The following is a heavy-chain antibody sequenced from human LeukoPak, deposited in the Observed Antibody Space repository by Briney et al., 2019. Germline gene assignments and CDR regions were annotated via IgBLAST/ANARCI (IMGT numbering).Heavy chain of an antibody. Sequence: GGSLRLSCAASGFTFTIFGLNWVREAPGKGPEWVSYIDARSGITYYADSVQGRFTISRDDARESVFLQMDGLRVDDTAVYYCARTYDFGRGPPGDAFDNWGPGTWVIVSA. J-gene: IGHJ3*02. CDR2: IDARSGIT. D-gene: IGHD3-3*01. V-gene: IGHV3-48*01. CDR1: GFTFTIFG. CDR3: ARTYDFGRGPPGDAFDN.